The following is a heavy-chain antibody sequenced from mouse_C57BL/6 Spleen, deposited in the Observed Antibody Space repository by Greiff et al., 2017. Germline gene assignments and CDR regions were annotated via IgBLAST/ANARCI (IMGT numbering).Heavy chain of an antibody. CDR2: IDPNSGGT. Sequence: QVQLQQPGAELVKPGASVKLSCKASGYTFTSYWLPWVKQRPGRGLEWIGRIDPNSGGTKYNEKFKSKATLTVDKPSSTAYMQLSSLTSEDSAVYYCARGVTSSSYVDAMDYWGQGTSVTVSS. CDR3: ARGVTSSSYVDAMDY. D-gene: IGHD1-1*01. J-gene: IGHJ4*01. V-gene: IGHV1-72*01. CDR1: GYTFTSYW.